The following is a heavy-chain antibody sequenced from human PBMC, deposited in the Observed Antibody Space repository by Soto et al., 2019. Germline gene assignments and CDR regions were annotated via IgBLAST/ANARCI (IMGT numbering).Heavy chain of an antibody. D-gene: IGHD6-13*01. CDR1: GYTFTGYY. CDR2: INPNSGGT. V-gene: IGHV1-2*04. Sequence: ASVKVSCKASGYTFTGYYMHWVRQAPGQGLEWMGWINPNSGGTNYAQKFQGWVTMTRDTSISTAYMELSRLRSDDTAVYYCARGGTYSSSWYFSSLNWFDPWGQRTLVTVSS. CDR3: ARGGTYSSSWYFSSLNWFDP. J-gene: IGHJ5*02.